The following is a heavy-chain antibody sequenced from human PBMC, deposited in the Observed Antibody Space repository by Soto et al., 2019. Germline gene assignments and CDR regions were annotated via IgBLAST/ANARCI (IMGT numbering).Heavy chain of an antibody. D-gene: IGHD2-2*01. V-gene: IGHV1-69*04. CDR1: GGTFSSYT. Sequence: SVKVSCKASGGTFSSYTISWVRQAPGQGLEWMGRIIPILGIANYAQKFQGRVTITADKSTSAAYMELSSLRSDDTAVYYCAREPRLGYCSSTSCLNGNYYYYGMDVWGQGTTVTVSS. J-gene: IGHJ6*02. CDR2: IIPILGIA. CDR3: AREPRLGYCSSTSCLNGNYYYYGMDV.